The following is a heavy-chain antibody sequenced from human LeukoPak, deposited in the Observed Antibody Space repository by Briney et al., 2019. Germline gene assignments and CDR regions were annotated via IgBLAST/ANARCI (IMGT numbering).Heavy chain of an antibody. J-gene: IGHJ4*02. Sequence: GRSLRLSCAASGFTVSSPYISWVRQAPGRGLEWVSVIYSDGRTYYADSLKGRFTISRDSSKNTVYLQMNTLRVEDTALYYCARRPRVDYRGEGALVSVSS. CDR3: ARRPRVDY. CDR2: IYSDGRT. CDR1: GFTVSSPY. D-gene: IGHD6-6*01. V-gene: IGHV3-53*01.